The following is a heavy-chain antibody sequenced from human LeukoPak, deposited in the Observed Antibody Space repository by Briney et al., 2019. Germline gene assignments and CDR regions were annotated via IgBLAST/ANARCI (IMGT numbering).Heavy chain of an antibody. CDR2: MNPNSGNT. CDR1: GYTFTSYD. D-gene: IGHD3-3*01. J-gene: IGHJ5*02. Sequence: ASVKVSCKASGYTFTSYDINWVRQATGQGPEWMGWMNPNSGNTGYAQKFQGRVTMTRNTSISTAYMELSSLRSEDTAVYYRARVYDFWSGYYDWFDPWGQGTLVTVSS. V-gene: IGHV1-8*01. CDR3: ARVYDFWSGYYDWFDP.